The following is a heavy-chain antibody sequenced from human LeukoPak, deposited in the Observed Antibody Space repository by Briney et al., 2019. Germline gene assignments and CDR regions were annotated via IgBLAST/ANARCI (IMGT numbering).Heavy chain of an antibody. CDR1: GFTFSSYG. Sequence: GGSLRLSCAASGFTFSSYGMHWVRQAPGKGLEWVSSISSRSSYIYYADSVKGRFTISRDNAKNSLYLQMNSLRAEDTAVYYCARDGNGYCSGGTCYSCPDYWGQGTLVTVSS. CDR3: ARDGNGYCSGGTCYSCPDY. CDR2: ISSRSSYI. J-gene: IGHJ4*02. D-gene: IGHD2-15*01. V-gene: IGHV3-21*01.